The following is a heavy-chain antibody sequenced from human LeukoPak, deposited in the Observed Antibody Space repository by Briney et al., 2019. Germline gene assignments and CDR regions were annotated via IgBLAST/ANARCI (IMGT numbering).Heavy chain of an antibody. D-gene: IGHD2-2*01. CDR2: IGACNGNT. V-gene: IGHV1-18*01. J-gene: IGHJ4*02. CDR1: GYTFTSYG. CDR3: AFSVGYCSSTSCYPSDY. Sequence: ASVKVSCKASGYTFTSYGISWERQAPGQGLEWVGWIGACNGNTNYAQKLQGRVTMTTDTSTSTAYMELRSLRSDDTAVYYCAFSVGYCSSTSCYPSDYWGQGTLVTVSS.